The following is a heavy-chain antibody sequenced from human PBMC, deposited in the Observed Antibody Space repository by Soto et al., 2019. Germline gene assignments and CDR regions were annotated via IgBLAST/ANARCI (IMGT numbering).Heavy chain of an antibody. J-gene: IGHJ4*02. CDR2: ISGSGGST. V-gene: IGHV3-23*01. CDR1: GFTFSSYA. D-gene: IGHD2-2*01. CDR3: TRATAVSFDY. Sequence: GXSLRLSCAASGFTFSSYAMSWFRQAPVKGLEWVSAISGSGGSTYYADSVKGRFTISRDNAQNTVYLQMNGLRAEDSAVYYCTRATAVSFDYWGPGTLVTVSS.